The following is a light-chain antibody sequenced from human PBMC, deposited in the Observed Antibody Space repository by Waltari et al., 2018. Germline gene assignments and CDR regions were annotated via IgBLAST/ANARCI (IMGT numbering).Light chain of an antibody. CDR3: QQYYNYSWT. J-gene: IGKJ1*01. CDR2: KAS. Sequence: DIQMTQSPSTLSASVGDRVTITCRASQTVEKWLAWYQQKPGKVPKVLISKASSLESGVPSRFSGSGSGTDFTLSISSLQLDDFATYYCQQYYNYSWTFGQGTKVDIK. V-gene: IGKV1-5*03. CDR1: QTVEKW.